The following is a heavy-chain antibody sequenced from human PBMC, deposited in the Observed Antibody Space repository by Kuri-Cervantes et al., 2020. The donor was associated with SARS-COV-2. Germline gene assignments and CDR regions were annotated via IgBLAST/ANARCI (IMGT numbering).Heavy chain of an antibody. CDR1: GFTFSSYG. Sequence: GESLKISCAASGFTFSSYGMHWVRQAPGKGLEWVTVISYDGSNKYYADSVKGRFTISRDDSKNTLYLQMNSLKTEDTAVYYCTTAGSRQIVGANAIYYHYGMDVWGQGTTVTVSS. V-gene: IGHV3-30*03. J-gene: IGHJ6*02. CDR3: TTAGSRQIVGANAIYYHYGMDV. D-gene: IGHD1-26*01. CDR2: ISYDGSNK.